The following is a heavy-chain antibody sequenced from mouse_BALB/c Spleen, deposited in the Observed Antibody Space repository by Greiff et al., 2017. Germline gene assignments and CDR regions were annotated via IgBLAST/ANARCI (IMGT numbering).Heavy chain of an antibody. J-gene: IGHJ3*01. CDR2: IYPGNSDT. V-gene: IGHV1-5*01. CDR1: GYTFTSYW. CDR3: TRADYDAGFAY. Sequence: EVQLQQSGTVLARPGASVKMSCKASGYTFTSYWMHWVKQRPGQGLEWIGAIYPGNSDTSYNQKFKGKAKLTAVTSTSTAYMELSSLTNEDSAVYYCTRADYDAGFAYWGQGTLVTVSA. D-gene: IGHD2-4*01.